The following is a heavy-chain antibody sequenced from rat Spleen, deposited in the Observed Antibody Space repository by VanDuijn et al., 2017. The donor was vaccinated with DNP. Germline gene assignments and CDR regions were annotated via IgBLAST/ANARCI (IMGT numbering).Heavy chain of an antibody. CDR2: IAYSGST. J-gene: IGHJ1*01. D-gene: IGHD1-11*01. V-gene: IGHV3-1*01. CDR1: GYSITSDY. Sequence: EVQLQESGPGLVKPSQSLSLTCSVTGYSITSDYWAWIRTFPGNKMEWMGYIAYSGSTNYKPSLKSRISITRDTSKNQFFLQLNSVTTEDTATYYCARGLNYGGYIYSWYFDFWGPGTMVTVSS. CDR3: ARGLNYGGYIYSWYFDF.